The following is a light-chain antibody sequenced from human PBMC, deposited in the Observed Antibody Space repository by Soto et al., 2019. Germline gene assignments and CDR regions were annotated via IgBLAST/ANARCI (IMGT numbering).Light chain of an antibody. CDR3: AVWDDSLNGPV. J-gene: IGLJ3*02. Sequence: QSVVTQSPSASATPGQRVTISCSGSSSNIGSNDVNWYQQVPGTAPKFLIYSNNRRPSGVPDRFSGSKSGTSASLAISGLQSEDGADYYCAVWDDSLNGPVFGGGTKLTVL. CDR1: SSNIGSND. V-gene: IGLV1-44*01. CDR2: SNN.